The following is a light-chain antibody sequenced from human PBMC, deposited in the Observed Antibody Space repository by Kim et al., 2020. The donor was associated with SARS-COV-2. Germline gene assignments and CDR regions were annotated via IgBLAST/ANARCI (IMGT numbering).Light chain of an antibody. J-gene: IGLJ2*01. CDR2: YDK. Sequence: APGETATITCGGHNIESKSVPWYQQRPGQAPTLVIYYDKDRPSGIPERFSGSNSGNTATLTINRVEAGDEADYYCQVWDDTNDHVIFGEGTQLTVL. CDR3: QVWDDTNDHVI. V-gene: IGLV3-21*04. CDR1: NIESKS.